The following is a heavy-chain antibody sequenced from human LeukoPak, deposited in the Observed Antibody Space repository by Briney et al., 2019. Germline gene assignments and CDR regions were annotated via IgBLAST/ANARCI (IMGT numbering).Heavy chain of an antibody. J-gene: IGHJ5*02. Sequence: GESLKISCKGSGYSFTSYWIGWVRQMPGEGLEWMGIIYPGDSDTRYSPSFQGQVTISADKSISTAYLQWSSLKASDTAMYYCARQINYDFWSGYNNWFDPWGQGTLVTVSS. CDR2: IYPGDSDT. CDR3: ARQINYDFWSGYNNWFDP. V-gene: IGHV5-51*01. D-gene: IGHD3-3*01. CDR1: GYSFTSYW.